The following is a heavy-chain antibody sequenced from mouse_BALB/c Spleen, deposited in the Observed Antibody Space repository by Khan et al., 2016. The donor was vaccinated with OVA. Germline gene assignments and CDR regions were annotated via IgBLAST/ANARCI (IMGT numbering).Heavy chain of an antibody. J-gene: IGHJ4*01. CDR3: AIDGNPYYYAMDY. V-gene: IGHV14-3*02. CDR2: IDPANGNT. D-gene: IGHD2-1*01. CDR1: GFNIKDTY. Sequence: VQLQQSGAELVKPGASVKLSCTASGFNIKDTYMHWVKQRPEQGLEWIGRIDPANGNTKYDPKFQGKATITADTSSKTAYLQLSSLTSEDTAVYYCAIDGNPYYYAMDYWGQGTSVTVSS.